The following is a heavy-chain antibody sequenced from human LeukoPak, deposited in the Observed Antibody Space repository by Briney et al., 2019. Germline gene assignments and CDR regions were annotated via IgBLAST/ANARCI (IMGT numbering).Heavy chain of an antibody. CDR3: ARDLADDFWSGFPVAYGMDV. D-gene: IGHD3-3*01. V-gene: IGHV3-48*01. CDR2: ISSSSSTI. CDR1: GFTFSSYS. Sequence: GGSLRLSCAASGFTFSSYSMNWVRQAPGKGLGWVSYISSSSSTIYYADSVKGRFTISRDNAKNSLYLQMNSLRAEDTAVYYCARDLADDFWSGFPVAYGMDVWGQGTTVTVSS. J-gene: IGHJ6*02.